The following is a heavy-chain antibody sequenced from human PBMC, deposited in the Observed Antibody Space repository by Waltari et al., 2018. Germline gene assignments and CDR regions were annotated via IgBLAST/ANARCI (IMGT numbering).Heavy chain of an antibody. CDR2: RRRKIYGGTA. CDR1: GFTFGAHA. J-gene: IGHJ6*02. Sequence: VQLVESGGGLVQPGRSLRLSCTTSGFTFGAHALSWFRQAPGKGLEWVGFRRRKIYGGTADYAASVKGRFTVSRDDSKSIAYLQMDSLKTEDTAVYYCSRVSASGDGMDVWGQGTTVTVSS. D-gene: IGHD3-16*01. V-gene: IGHV3-49*03. CDR3: SRVSASGDGMDV.